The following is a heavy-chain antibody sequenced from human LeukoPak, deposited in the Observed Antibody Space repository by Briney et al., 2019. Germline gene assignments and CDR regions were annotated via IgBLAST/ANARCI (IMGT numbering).Heavy chain of an antibody. V-gene: IGHV5-51*01. CDR2: IYPGDSDT. J-gene: IGHJ6*02. D-gene: IGHD1-26*01. Sequence: GESLKISCKGSGYSFTSYWIGWVRQMPGKGLEWMGIIYPGDSDTRYSPSFQGQVTISADKSISTAYLQWSSLKASDTAMYYCARHLGGIEYYYGMDVWGQGTTVTVSS. CDR3: ARHLGGIEYYYGMDV. CDR1: GYSFTSYW.